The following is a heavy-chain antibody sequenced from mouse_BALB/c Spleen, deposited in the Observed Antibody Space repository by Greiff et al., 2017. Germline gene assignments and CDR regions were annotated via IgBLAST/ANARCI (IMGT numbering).Heavy chain of an antibody. Sequence: EVQLQESGTVLARPGASVKMSCKASGYTFTSYWMHWVKQRPGQGLEWIGAIYPGNSDTSYNQKFKGKAKLTAVTSTSTAYMELSSLTNEDSAVYYGTPIYYGYDEGYWGQGTTLTVSS. CDR2: IYPGNSDT. J-gene: IGHJ2*01. CDR1: GYTFTSYW. V-gene: IGHV1-5*01. CDR3: TPIYYGYDEGY. D-gene: IGHD2-2*01.